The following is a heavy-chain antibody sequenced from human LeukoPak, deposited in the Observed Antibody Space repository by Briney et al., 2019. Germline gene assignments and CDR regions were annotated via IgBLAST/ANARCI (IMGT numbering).Heavy chain of an antibody. V-gene: IGHV4-59*08. J-gene: IGHJ5*02. D-gene: IGHD2-15*01. CDR3: ARGISLTDFYCSGGSCYSYNWFDP. Sequence: KSSETLSLTCTVSGGSISSYYWSWIRQPPGKGLEWIGYIYYSGSTNYNPSLKSRVTISVDTSKNQFSLKLSSVTAADTAVYYCARGISLTDFYCSGGSCYSYNWFDPWGQGTLVTVSS. CDR2: IYYSGST. CDR1: GGSISSYY.